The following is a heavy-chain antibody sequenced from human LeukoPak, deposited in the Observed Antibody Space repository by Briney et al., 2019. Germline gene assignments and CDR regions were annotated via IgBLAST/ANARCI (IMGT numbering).Heavy chain of an antibody. J-gene: IGHJ4*02. CDR1: GFTFSSYA. V-gene: IGHV3-23*01. CDR2: ISGSGGSA. Sequence: GGSLRLSCAASGFTFSSYAMSWVRQAPGKGLEWVSGISGSGGSAYYADSEKGRFTISRDNSKSTLYLQVNSLRAEDTAVYYCAAGPSSYGSGSYYRPPYFDYWGQGTLVTVSS. CDR3: AAGPSSYGSGSYYRPPYFDY. D-gene: IGHD3-10*01.